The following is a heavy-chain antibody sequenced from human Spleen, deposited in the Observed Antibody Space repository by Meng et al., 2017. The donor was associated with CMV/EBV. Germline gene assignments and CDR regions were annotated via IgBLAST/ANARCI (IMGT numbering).Heavy chain of an antibody. V-gene: IGHV3-21*04. D-gene: IGHD6-13*01. J-gene: IGHJ4*02. CDR1: GFALTSYT. Sequence: GESLKISCAASGFALTSYTMNWVRQAPGKGLEWVSSISSTGSYIYYAGSVKGRFTISRDNSKNTLYLQMNSLRAEDTAVYYCAKVGASSWSYFDYWGQGTLVTVSS. CDR2: ISSTGSYI. CDR3: AKVGASSWSYFDY.